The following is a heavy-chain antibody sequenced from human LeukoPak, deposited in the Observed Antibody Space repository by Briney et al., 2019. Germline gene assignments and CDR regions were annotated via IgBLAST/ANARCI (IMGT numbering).Heavy chain of an antibody. D-gene: IGHD6-13*01. J-gene: IGHJ4*02. Sequence: SETLSLTCAVSGGSVSMGNWWSWVRQPPGKGLEWIGEVFHSGSTDYNPPLESRVTMSVDTSKNQFSLTLTSVTAADTAVYFCARDLGSSWYGYWGQGTLVTVSS. CDR1: GGSVSMGNW. V-gene: IGHV4-4*02. CDR3: ARDLGSSWYGY. CDR2: VFHSGST.